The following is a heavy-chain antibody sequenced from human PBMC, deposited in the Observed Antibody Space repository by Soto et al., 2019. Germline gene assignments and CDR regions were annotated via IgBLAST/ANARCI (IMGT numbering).Heavy chain of an antibody. J-gene: IGHJ4*02. CDR2: MNPHSGNT. CDR3: ARRKERSGPHYFDY. D-gene: IGHD6-25*01. Sequence: ASVKVSCKASGFSFTGYYIHWLRQATGQGLEWMGWMNPHSGNTGYAQKFQGRVTVTRNTSISTVYMELSGLRPDDTAVYYCARRKERSGPHYFDYWGQGSQVTVSS. CDR1: GFSFTGYY. V-gene: IGHV1-8*02.